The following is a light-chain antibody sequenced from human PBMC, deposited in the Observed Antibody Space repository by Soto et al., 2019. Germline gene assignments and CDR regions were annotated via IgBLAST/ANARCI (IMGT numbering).Light chain of an antibody. CDR2: ANY. CDR3: AAWDDSLIGRV. V-gene: IGLV1-44*01. J-gene: IGLJ3*02. CDR1: NSNIGSNT. Sequence: QSVLTQPPSASGTPGQTVTISCSGSNSNIGSNTLTWYQQLPGTPPKLLIYANYQRPSGVPDRFSASKSGTSASLAISGLQSEDDAEYFCAAWDDSLIGRVFGGGPKLTVL.